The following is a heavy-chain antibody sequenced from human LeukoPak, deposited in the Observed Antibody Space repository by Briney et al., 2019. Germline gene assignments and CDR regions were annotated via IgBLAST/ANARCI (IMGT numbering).Heavy chain of an antibody. D-gene: IGHD4-17*01. CDR1: GFTFSAYA. CDR2: ISNNGGSS. J-gene: IGHJ4*02. CDR3: ARHSFGDYEFWFDY. Sequence: GGSLRLSCSASGFTFSAYAMYWVRQAPGKGLEYVSGISNNGGSSFYADSVKGRFTISRDNAKNSLSLQMNSLRAEDTAVYYCARHSFGDYEFWFDYWGQGTLVTVSS. V-gene: IGHV3-64*04.